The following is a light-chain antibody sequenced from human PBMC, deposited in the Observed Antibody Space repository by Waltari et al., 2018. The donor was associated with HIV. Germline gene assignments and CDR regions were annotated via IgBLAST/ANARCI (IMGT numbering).Light chain of an antibody. J-gene: IGLJ3*02. V-gene: IGLV2-8*01. CDR3: SSCAGSNNGV. Sequence: SAPTQPPSASGSPRQSVTLSCTGTSSDVGGYYYVSWYQQHPGKAPKLMIYEVSKRPSGVPDRFSGSKSGNTASLTVSGLQAEDEADYYCSSCAGSNNGVFGGGTKLTVL. CDR1: SSDVGGYYY. CDR2: EVS.